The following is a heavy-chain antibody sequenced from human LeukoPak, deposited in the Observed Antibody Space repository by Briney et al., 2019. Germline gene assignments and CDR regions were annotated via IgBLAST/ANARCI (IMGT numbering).Heavy chain of an antibody. Sequence: PSETLSLTCTVSGGSISSYYWSWIRQPAGKGLEWIGRIYTSGSTNYNPSLKSRVTMSVDTSKNQFSLKLSSVTAADTAVCYCARDGNYDSSGSIDYWGQGTLVTVSS. CDR2: IYTSGST. CDR1: GGSISSYY. D-gene: IGHD3-22*01. CDR3: ARDGNYDSSGSIDY. V-gene: IGHV4-4*07. J-gene: IGHJ4*02.